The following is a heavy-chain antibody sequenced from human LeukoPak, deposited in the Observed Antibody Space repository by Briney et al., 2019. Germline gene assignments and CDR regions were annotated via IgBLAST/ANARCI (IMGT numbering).Heavy chain of an antibody. CDR3: ARDRTVGRYYYYYMDV. V-gene: IGHV1-2*02. D-gene: IGHD2-15*01. CDR1: GYTFSGYY. Sequence: ASVKVSCKASGYTFSGYYLHWVRQAPGQGLEWMGWINPNSGGTNSAQKFQGRVTMTRDTSIITAYMELSRLRSDDTAVYYCARDRTVGRYYYYYMDVWGKGTTVTISS. J-gene: IGHJ6*03. CDR2: INPNSGGT.